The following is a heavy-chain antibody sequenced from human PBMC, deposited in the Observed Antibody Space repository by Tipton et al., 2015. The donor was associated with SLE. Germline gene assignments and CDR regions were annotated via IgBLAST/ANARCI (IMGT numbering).Heavy chain of an antibody. CDR1: GGSISSSSYY. V-gene: IGHV4-39*07. D-gene: IGHD6-13*01. J-gene: IGHJ4*02. CDR2: IYHSGST. Sequence: TLSLTCTVSGGSISSSSYYWGWIRQPPGKGLEWIGSIYHSGSTYYNPSLKSRVTISIDTSKNQFSLKLSSVTAADTAVYYCARADIAAAGYFDYWGQGTLVTVSS. CDR3: ARADIAAAGYFDY.